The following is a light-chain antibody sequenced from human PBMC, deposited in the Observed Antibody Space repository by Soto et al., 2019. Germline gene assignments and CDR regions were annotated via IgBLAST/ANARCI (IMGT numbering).Light chain of an antibody. CDR3: MQGTHWPYT. V-gene: IGKV2-30*01. Sequence: DVVMTQSPLSLPVTLGQPASISCRSSQSLVYKDGNTYLNWFQQRPGQSPRRLIYEVSNRDSGVPDRFSGSGSGSDFTLKISKVEADDVGVYYCMQGTHWPYTFGQGTKLEIK. CDR2: EVS. CDR1: QSLVYKDGNTY. J-gene: IGKJ2*01.